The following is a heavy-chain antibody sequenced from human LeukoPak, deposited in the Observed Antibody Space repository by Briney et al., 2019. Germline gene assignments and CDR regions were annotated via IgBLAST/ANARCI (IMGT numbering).Heavy chain of an antibody. CDR3: AKAGVVGATFRMDY. D-gene: IGHD1-26*01. CDR2: ISGSGGTT. V-gene: IGHV3-23*01. CDR1: GFTFSSYV. Sequence: GGSLRLSCAASGFTFSSYVMSWVRQAPGKGLEWVSGISGSGGTTSYADSVKGRFIISRDNTKNTLYLQMNSLRAEDTAIYYCAKAGVVGATFRMDYWGQGTLVTVSS. J-gene: IGHJ4*02.